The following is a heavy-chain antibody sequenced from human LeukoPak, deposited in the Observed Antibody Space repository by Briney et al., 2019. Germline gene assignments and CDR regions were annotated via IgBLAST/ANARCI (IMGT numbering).Heavy chain of an antibody. D-gene: IGHD1-26*01. V-gene: IGHV1-2*06. Sequence: ATVKVSCKASAYTFTDYYVHWVRQAPGQGLEWMGRINPSSGDTNYAQNFQGRVTMTRDTSISTAYKELSRLRSDDTAVYYCATTSGYFYYWGQGTLVTVSS. CDR3: ATTSGYFYY. CDR1: AYTFTDYY. CDR2: INPSSGDT. J-gene: IGHJ4*02.